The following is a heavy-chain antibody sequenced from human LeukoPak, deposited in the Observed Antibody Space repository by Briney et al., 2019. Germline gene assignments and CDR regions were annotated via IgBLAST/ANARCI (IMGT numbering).Heavy chain of an antibody. D-gene: IGHD1-26*01. CDR2: ISYDGSNK. Sequence: GGSLRLSCAASGFTFSSYAMHWVRQAPGKGLEWVAVISYDGSNKYYADSVKGRFTISRDNSKNTLYLQMNSLRAEDTAVYYCARPYKSGSYYLYYFDYWGQGTLVTVSS. CDR3: ARPYKSGSYYLYYFDY. V-gene: IGHV3-30-3*01. J-gene: IGHJ4*02. CDR1: GFTFSSYA.